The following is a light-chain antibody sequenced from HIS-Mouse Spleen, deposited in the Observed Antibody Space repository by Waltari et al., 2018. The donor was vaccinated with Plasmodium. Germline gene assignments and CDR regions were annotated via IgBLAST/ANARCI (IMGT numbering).Light chain of an antibody. J-gene: IGKJ1*01. CDR2: KAS. V-gene: IGKV1-5*03. Sequence: DIQMTQSPSTLSASVGDSVTITCRVSQSISSWFAWYQQKPGKAPKLLIYKASSLESGVPSRFSGSGSGTEFTLTISSLQPDDFATYYCQQYNSYWTFGQGTKVEIK. CDR1: QSISSW. CDR3: QQYNSYWT.